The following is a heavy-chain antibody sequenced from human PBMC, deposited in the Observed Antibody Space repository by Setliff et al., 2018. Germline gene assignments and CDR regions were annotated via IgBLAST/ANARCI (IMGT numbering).Heavy chain of an antibody. D-gene: IGHD3-10*01. CDR1: GYTFTSYG. CDR2: ISAYNGNT. CDR3: AVDGSGSYYYSDYYYGMDV. Sequence: ASVKVSCKASGYTFTSYGISWVRQAPGQGLEWMGWISAYNGNTNYAQKLQGRVTMTTDTSTSTAYMGLRSLRSEDTAVYYCAVDGSGSYYYSDYYYGMDVWGQGTTVTVSS. J-gene: IGHJ6*02. V-gene: IGHV1-18*01.